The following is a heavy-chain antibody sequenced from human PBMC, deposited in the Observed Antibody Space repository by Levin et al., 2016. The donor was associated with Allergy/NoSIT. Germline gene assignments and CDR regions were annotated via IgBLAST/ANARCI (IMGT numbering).Heavy chain of an antibody. CDR3: ATRGSNSGGLSNVDV. D-gene: IGHD3-10*01. J-gene: IGHJ6*02. V-gene: IGHV4-39*01. CDR1: GGSITNTDFY. Sequence: SETLSLTCSVSGGSITNTDFYWGWIRQPPGKGLEWIGTMHYSGTTYYNPSLKSRVILSADTSKNQFSLKLNSMTAADTAVYYCATRGSNSGGLSNVDVWGQGTTVTVSS. CDR2: MHYSGTT.